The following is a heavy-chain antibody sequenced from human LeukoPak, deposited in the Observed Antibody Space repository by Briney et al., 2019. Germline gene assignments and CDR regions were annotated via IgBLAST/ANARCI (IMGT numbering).Heavy chain of an antibody. V-gene: IGHV1-18*01. CDR1: GYTFTSYG. CDR2: ISAYSGNT. Sequence: GASVKVSCKASGYTFTSYGISWVRQAPGQGLEWMGWISAYSGNTNYAQKLQGRVTMTTDTSTSTAYMELRSLRSDDTAVYYCARDLNLRRLWFGESDYYYYYMDVWGKGTTVTVSS. CDR3: ARDLNLRRLWFGESDYYYYYMDV. D-gene: IGHD3-10*01. J-gene: IGHJ6*03.